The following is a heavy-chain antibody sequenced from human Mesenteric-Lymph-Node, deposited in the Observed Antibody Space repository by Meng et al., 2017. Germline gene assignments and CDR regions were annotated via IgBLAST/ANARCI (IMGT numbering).Heavy chain of an antibody. CDR2: ISNDGSNQ. Sequence: GESLKISCAASGFIFSSYDMHWARQAPGKGLEWVALISNDGSNQYWADSLRGRFTISRDNSQNTLFLQMNNLRTEDTALYYCARSYGDLYRDDAFDIWGQGTMVTVSS. CDR1: GFIFSSYD. V-gene: IGHV3-30*01. J-gene: IGHJ3*02. D-gene: IGHD4-17*01. CDR3: ARSYGDLYRDDAFDI.